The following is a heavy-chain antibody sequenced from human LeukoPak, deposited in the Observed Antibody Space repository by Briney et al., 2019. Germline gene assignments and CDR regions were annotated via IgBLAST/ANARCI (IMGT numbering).Heavy chain of an antibody. CDR3: ARIDLGMDAFDY. CDR1: GFSLSTSRKC. D-gene: IGHD3-16*01. V-gene: IGHV2-70*11. J-gene: IGHJ4*02. Sequence: SGPTLVNPTQTLTLTCTFSGFSLSTSRKCVSWIRQPPGKALEWLARIDWDDDKYYSTSLKTRLTISKDTSKNQVVLTMTNMDPVDTATYYCARIDLGMDAFDYWGQGTLVTVSS. CDR2: IDWDDDK.